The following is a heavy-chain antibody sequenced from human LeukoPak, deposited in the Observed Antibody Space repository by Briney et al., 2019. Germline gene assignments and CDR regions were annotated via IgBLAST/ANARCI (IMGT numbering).Heavy chain of an antibody. V-gene: IGHV1-18*01. Sequence: GASVKVSCKASGGTFSSYGISWVRQAPGQGLEWMGWISASNGNTNYAQKVQGRVTMTTDTSTSTAYMELRSLRSDDTAVYYCARVWNYVWGSYRSQYYFDYWGQGTLVTVSS. CDR1: GGTFSSYG. CDR3: ARVWNYVWGSYRSQYYFDY. D-gene: IGHD3-16*02. J-gene: IGHJ4*02. CDR2: ISASNGNT.